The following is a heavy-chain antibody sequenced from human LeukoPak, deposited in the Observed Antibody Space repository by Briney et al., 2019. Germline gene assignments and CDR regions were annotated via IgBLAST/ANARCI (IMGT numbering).Heavy chain of an antibody. D-gene: IGHD1-26*01. J-gene: IGHJ5*02. Sequence: GASVKVSCKSSGYTFTDYYMNGVRQAPGQGLQWMGWINPNNGDTNYAQNFRGRVTMTRDTSISTAYMELSRLRSGDTAVYYCARDSDSGTSWTNWFDPWGQGTLVTVSS. CDR1: GYTFTDYY. CDR3: ARDSDSGTSWTNWFDP. CDR2: INPNNGDT. V-gene: IGHV1-2*02.